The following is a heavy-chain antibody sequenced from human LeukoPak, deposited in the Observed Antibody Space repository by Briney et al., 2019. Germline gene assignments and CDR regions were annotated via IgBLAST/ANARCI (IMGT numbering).Heavy chain of an antibody. V-gene: IGHV4-61*02. CDR3: ARSPLKQGGHDAFDI. CDR1: GGSISSGSYY. CDR2: IYTSGST. J-gene: IGHJ3*02. Sequence: SETLSLTCTVSGGSISSGSYYWSWIRQPAGKGLEWIGRIYTSGSTNYNPSLKSRVTISVDTSKNQFSLKLSSVTAADTAVYYCARSPLKQGGHDAFDIWGQGTMVTVSS.